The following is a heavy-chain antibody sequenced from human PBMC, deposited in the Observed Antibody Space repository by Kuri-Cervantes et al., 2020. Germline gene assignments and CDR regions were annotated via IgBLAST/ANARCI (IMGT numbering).Heavy chain of an antibody. CDR3: ARYTAMIPYFDY. Sequence: GSLKISCAASGFTFSSYSMNWVRQAPGKGLEWVSSISSSSSCIYYADSVKCRFTISRDNAKNSLYLQMNSLRAEDTAVYYCARYTAMIPYFDYWGQGTLVTVSS. CDR2: ISSSSSCI. V-gene: IGHV3-21*01. D-gene: IGHD5-18*01. J-gene: IGHJ4*02. CDR1: GFTFSSYS.